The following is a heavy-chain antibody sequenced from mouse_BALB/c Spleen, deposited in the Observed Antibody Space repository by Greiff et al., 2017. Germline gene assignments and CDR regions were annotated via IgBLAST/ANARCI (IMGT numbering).Heavy chain of an antibody. CDR2: ISSGGST. CDR3: ARGRFTTATSWFAY. V-gene: IGHV5-6-5*01. Sequence: EVHLVESGGGLVKPGGSLKLSCAASGFTFSSYAMSWVRQTPEKRLEWVASISSGGSTYYPDSVKGRFTISRENARNTLYLQMSSLRSEDTAMYFCARGRFTTATSWFAYWGQGTLVTVSA. D-gene: IGHD1-2*01. J-gene: IGHJ3*01. CDR1: GFTFSSYA.